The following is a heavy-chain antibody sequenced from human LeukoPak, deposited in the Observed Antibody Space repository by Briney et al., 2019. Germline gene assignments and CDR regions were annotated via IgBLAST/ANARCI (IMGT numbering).Heavy chain of an antibody. J-gene: IGHJ6*02. V-gene: IGHV3-23*01. Sequence: GGSLRLSCAASGFTFSSYTMSWVRQAPGKGLEWVSTITTSDGNTYYADSVKGRFTVSRDNSKNTLFLQMNSLRAEDTAVYYCARDRYYDSSGYYYYYYGLDVWGQGTTVTVSS. CDR2: ITTSDGNT. CDR1: GFTFSSYT. CDR3: ARDRYYDSSGYYYYYYGLDV. D-gene: IGHD3-22*01.